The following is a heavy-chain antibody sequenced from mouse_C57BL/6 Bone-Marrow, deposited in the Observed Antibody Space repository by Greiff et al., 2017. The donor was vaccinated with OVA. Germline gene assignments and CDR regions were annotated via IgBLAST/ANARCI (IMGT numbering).Heavy chain of an antibody. Sequence: QVQLQQPGAELVRPGTSVKLSCKASGYTFTSYWMHWVKQRPGQGLEWIGVIDPSDSYTNYNQKFKGKATLTVDTSSSTAYMQLSSLTSEDSAVYYCARLDVYGNYRYFDVWGTGTTVTVSS. CDR1: GYTFTSYW. D-gene: IGHD2-10*02. CDR2: IDPSDSYT. J-gene: IGHJ1*03. CDR3: ARLDVYGNYRYFDV. V-gene: IGHV1-59*01.